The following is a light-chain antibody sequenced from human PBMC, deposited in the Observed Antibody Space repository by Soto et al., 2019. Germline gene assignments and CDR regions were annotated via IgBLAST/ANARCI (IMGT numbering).Light chain of an antibody. CDR2: AVS. J-gene: IGLJ1*01. CDR1: SSDVGGYNY. CDR3: SSYTSSSTYV. Sequence: QSALTQPASVSGSPGQSITISCTGTSSDVGGYNYVSWYQQHPGKAPKLMIYAVSNRPSGVSNRFSGSKSGNTASLTISGLQAEDEADYYCSSYTSSSTYVFGTGTPLTVL. V-gene: IGLV2-14*01.